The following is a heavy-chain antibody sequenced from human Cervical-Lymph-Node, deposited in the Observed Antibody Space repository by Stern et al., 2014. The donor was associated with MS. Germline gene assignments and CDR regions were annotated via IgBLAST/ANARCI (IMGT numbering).Heavy chain of an antibody. Sequence: EVQLVESGGGVIQPGGSLRLSCTASGFTVSRDYMTWVRQAPGQGLEWISLITHGGSTFYTDSVKGRFPISRDDSKNTVYLHMTSLRAEDTAMYYCARDTSSPERSDWWGQGTLVTVPS. D-gene: IGHD1-1*01. CDR2: ITHGGST. J-gene: IGHJ4*02. V-gene: IGHV3-53*01. CDR3: ARDTSSPERSDW. CDR1: GFTVSRDY.